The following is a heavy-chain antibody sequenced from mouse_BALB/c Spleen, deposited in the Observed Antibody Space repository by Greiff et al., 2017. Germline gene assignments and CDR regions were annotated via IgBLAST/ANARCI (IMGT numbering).Heavy chain of an antibody. Sequence: DVQLVESGGGLVQPGGSLKLSCAASGFTFSSYTMSWVRQTPEKRLEWVAYISNGGGSTYYPDTVKGRFTISRDNAKNTLYLQMSSLKSEDTAMYYCARQDLLTYYYAMDYWGQGTSVTVSS. CDR3: ARQDLLTYYYAMDY. CDR2: ISNGGGST. D-gene: IGHD1-1*01. CDR1: GFTFSSYT. J-gene: IGHJ4*01. V-gene: IGHV5-12-2*01.